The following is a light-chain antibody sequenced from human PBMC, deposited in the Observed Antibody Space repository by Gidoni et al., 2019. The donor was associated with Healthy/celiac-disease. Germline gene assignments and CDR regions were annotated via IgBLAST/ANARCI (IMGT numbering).Light chain of an antibody. J-gene: IGKJ5*01. CDR2: AAS. CDR3: QQLNSYPLIT. Sequence: DIQLTQSPSFLSASVGDRVTITCRASQGISSYLAWYQQKPGKAPKLLIYAASTLQSGVPSRFSGSGSGTEFTLTISSLHPEDFATYYCQQLNSYPLITFGQGTRLEIK. CDR1: QGISSY. V-gene: IGKV1-9*01.